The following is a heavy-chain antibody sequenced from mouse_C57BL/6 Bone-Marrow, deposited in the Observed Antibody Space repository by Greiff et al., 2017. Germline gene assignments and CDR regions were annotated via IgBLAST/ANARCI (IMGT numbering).Heavy chain of an antibody. J-gene: IGHJ4*01. CDR1: GYTFTDYE. CDR2: IDPETGGT. CDR3: TRGPYAMDY. V-gene: IGHV1-15*01. Sequence: QIHVKQSGAELVRPGASVTLSCKASGYTFTDYEMHWVKQTPVHGLEWIGAIDPETGGTAYNQKFKGKAILTADKSSSTAYMELRSLTSEDSAVYYCTRGPYAMDYWGQGTSVTVSS.